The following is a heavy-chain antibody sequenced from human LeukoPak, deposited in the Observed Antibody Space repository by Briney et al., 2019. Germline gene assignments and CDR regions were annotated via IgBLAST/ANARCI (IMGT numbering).Heavy chain of an antibody. Sequence: SETLSLTCTVSGGSISSSSYYWGWIRQPPGKGLEWIGEINHSGSTNYNPSLKSRVTISVDTSKNQFSLKLSSVTAADTAVYYCARGRGYFDPGTIDYWGQGTLVTVSS. V-gene: IGHV4-39*07. CDR2: INHSGST. D-gene: IGHD1-14*01. CDR3: ARGRGYFDPGTIDY. CDR1: GGSISSSSYY. J-gene: IGHJ4*02.